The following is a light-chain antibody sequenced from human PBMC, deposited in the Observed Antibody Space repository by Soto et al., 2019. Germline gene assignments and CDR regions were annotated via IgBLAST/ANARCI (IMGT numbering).Light chain of an antibody. CDR3: SSYTSSNTYV. Sequence: QSVLTQPASVSGSPGQSITISCTGTSSDVGGYKSVSWYQQHPGKAPKLMIFDVSNRPSGVSNRFSGSKSGNTASLTISGLQAEDEADYYCSSYTSSNTYVFGTGTKLTVL. CDR2: DVS. J-gene: IGLJ1*01. CDR1: SSDVGGYKS. V-gene: IGLV2-14*01.